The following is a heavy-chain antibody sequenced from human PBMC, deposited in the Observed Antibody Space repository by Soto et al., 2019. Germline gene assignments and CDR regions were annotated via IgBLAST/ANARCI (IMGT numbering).Heavy chain of an antibody. D-gene: IGHD3-3*01. Sequence: PGGSLRLSCAASGFTFSVYAMTWVRQAPGKGLEWVSALSGSGTNTYYADSVKGRFTISRDNSNDTLYLQMSSLRTEDTAIYYCAKDGEYFDFWSGDNNWFDSWGQGTPVTVSS. CDR1: GFTFSVYA. J-gene: IGHJ5*01. CDR3: AKDGEYFDFWSGDNNWFDS. CDR2: LSGSGTNT. V-gene: IGHV3-23*01.